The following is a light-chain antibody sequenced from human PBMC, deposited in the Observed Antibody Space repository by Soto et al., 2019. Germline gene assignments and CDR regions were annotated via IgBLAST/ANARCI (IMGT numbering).Light chain of an antibody. Sequence: SFLTQPASVSGSPGQSITISCTGTSSDVGGYNYVSWYQQHPGKAPKLIIYEVSNRPTGVSNRFSGSKSGHTASLTISGLQSEDEADYFCTSYTSSSTLDVFGTGTKVTVL. CDR3: TSYTSSSTLDV. V-gene: IGLV2-14*01. CDR2: EVS. J-gene: IGLJ1*01. CDR1: SSDVGGYNY.